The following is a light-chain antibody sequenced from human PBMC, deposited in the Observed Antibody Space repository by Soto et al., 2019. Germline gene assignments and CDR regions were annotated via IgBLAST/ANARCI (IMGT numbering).Light chain of an antibody. CDR2: GAS. CDR3: GSDEWT. CDR1: QSIRSPF. J-gene: IGKJ1*01. Sequence: EIVLTRSPATLSLSPGERATLSCRASQSIRSPFLAWYQQKPGQAPRLFIHGASSRATGIPDRFSGSGSGTDFTLTISRLEPEDFAVYYCGSDEWTFGQGTKVE. V-gene: IGKV3-20*01.